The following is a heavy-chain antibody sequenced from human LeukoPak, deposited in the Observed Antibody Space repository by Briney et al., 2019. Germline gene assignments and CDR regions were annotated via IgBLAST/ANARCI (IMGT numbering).Heavy chain of an antibody. CDR3: ARDKGYSSSCNDY. CDR1: GFTFSSYF. J-gene: IGHJ4*02. Sequence: PGGSLRLSCAASGFTFSSYFMHWVRQAPGKGLEWVAVIWYDGSNKYYADSVKGRFTISRDNSKNTLYLQMNSLRAEDTAVYYCARDKGYSSSCNDYWGQGTLVTVSS. V-gene: IGHV3-33*08. CDR2: IWYDGSNK. D-gene: IGHD6-13*01.